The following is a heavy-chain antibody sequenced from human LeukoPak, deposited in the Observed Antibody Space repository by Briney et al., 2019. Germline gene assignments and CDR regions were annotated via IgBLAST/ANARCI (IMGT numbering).Heavy chain of an antibody. V-gene: IGHV3-30*02. CDR3: GKDRTTSDSDGLEI. CDR2: IRYDGSDR. Sequence: PGGALRLSCAAYGFTFNSYGMHWVRQAPGKGLEWAAFIRYDGSDRYYADSVKGRFTISRDNSGNTLYLQMNSLGAEDTAVYYCGKDRTTSDSDGLEIWGQGTMVTVSS. J-gene: IGHJ3*02. D-gene: IGHD1/OR15-1a*01. CDR1: GFTFNSYG.